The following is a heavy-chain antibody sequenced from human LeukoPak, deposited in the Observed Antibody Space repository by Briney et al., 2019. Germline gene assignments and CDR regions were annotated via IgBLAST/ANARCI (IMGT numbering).Heavy chain of an antibody. CDR2: IKQDASEK. D-gene: IGHD2-2*01. CDR1: GFTFTPYW. CDR3: ARAQVPAAMDY. J-gene: IGHJ4*02. Sequence: GWALRLSCAASGFTFTPYWMSWVRQAPGKGLERPTNIKQDASEKYYAESVKGRFTISRDNAKNSLYLQMNSLRAEDTAVYYCARAQVPAAMDYWGQGTLVTVS. V-gene: IGHV3-7*03.